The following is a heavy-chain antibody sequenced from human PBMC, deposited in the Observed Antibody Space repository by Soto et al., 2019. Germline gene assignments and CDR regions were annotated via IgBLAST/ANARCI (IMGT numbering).Heavy chain of an antibody. J-gene: IGHJ6*02. V-gene: IGHV4-30-4*01. CDR2: IYYSGST. Sequence: LSLTCTVSGGSISSGDYYWSWIRQPPGKGLEWIGYIYYSGSTYYNPSLKSRVTISVDTSKNQFSLKLSSVTAADTAVYYCARDRRITGTTYYYYGMDVWGQGTTVTVSS. CDR1: GGSISSGDYY. CDR3: ARDRRITGTTYYYYGMDV. D-gene: IGHD1-7*01.